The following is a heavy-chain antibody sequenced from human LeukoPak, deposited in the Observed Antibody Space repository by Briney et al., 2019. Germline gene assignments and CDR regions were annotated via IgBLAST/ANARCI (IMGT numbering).Heavy chain of an antibody. Sequence: SVKVSCKASGYTFTIYGISWVRQAPGQGLEWMGGIIPIFGTANYAQKFQGRVTITADESTSTAYMELSSLRSDDTAVYYCARDRVDTASEWFDPWGQGTLVTVSS. CDR2: IIPIFGTA. V-gene: IGHV1-69*13. CDR1: GYTFTIYG. D-gene: IGHD5-18*01. CDR3: ARDRVDTASEWFDP. J-gene: IGHJ5*02.